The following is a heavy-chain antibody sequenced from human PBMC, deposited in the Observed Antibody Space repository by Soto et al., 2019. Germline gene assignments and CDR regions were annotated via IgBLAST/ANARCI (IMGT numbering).Heavy chain of an antibody. V-gene: IGHV1-18*04. D-gene: IGHD3-22*01. CDR3: ARDSHYDSSGYYYDYYYYGMDV. Sequence: ASVKVSCKASGYTFTSYGISCVRQAPGQVLEWMGWISAYNGNTNYAQKLQGRVTMTTDTSTSTAYMELRSLRSDDTAVYYCARDSHYDSSGYYYDYYYYGMDVWGQGTTVTVSS. CDR2: ISAYNGNT. J-gene: IGHJ6*02. CDR1: GYTFTSYG.